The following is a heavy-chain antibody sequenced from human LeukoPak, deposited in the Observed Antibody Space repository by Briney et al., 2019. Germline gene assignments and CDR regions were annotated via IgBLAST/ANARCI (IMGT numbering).Heavy chain of an antibody. J-gene: IGHJ3*01. CDR3: ANSWYYYDSSGLPKADAFDR. Sequence: SETLSLTCTVSGGSISSGVYWGWVRQPPGKGLEWIATIYRTGSTYYNLSLESRVTISIDTSKNQFSLKLNSVTAADTAVYYCANSWYYYDSSGLPKADAFDRWGQGALVTVSS. V-gene: IGHV4-38-2*02. CDR1: GGSISSGVY. D-gene: IGHD3-22*01. CDR2: IYRTGST.